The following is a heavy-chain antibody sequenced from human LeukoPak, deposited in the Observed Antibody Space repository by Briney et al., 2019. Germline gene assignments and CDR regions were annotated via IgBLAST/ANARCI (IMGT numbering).Heavy chain of an antibody. CDR1: GFTSSTYW. CDR2: INQDGSEK. Sequence: GGSLRLSCAASGFTSSTYWMSWVRQAQGQGLEWVANINQDGSEKYYVDSVKGRFTISRDNADNSLYLQMNSLRAEDTAMYYCARKTTVPHFDYWGQGTLVTVSS. CDR3: ARKTTVPHFDY. D-gene: IGHD1-1*01. J-gene: IGHJ4*02. V-gene: IGHV3-7*04.